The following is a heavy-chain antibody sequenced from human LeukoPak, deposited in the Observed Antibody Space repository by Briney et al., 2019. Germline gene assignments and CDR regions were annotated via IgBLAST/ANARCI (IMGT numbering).Heavy chain of an antibody. CDR1: GFTFSSYS. J-gene: IGHJ4*02. CDR3: ARTKIAAAGLFDY. D-gene: IGHD6-13*01. Sequence: GGSLRLSCAASGFTFSSYSVNWVRQAPGKGLEWVSFISSSSSYIYYADSVKGRFTISRDNAKKSLYLQMNSLRAEDTAVYYCARTKIAAAGLFDYWGQGTLVTVSS. V-gene: IGHV3-21*01. CDR2: ISSSSSYI.